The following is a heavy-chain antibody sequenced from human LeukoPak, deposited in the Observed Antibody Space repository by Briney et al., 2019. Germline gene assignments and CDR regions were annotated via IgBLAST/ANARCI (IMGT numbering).Heavy chain of an antibody. CDR3: AKSGYDWYYFDY. CDR2: ISSSSSYI. J-gene: IGHJ4*02. V-gene: IGHV3-21*01. D-gene: IGHD5-12*01. Sequence: GGSLRLSCAASGFTFSSYSMNWVRQAPGKGLEWVSSISSSSSYIYYADSVKGRFTISRDNAKNSLYLQMNSLRAEDTAVYYCAKSGYDWYYFDYWGQGTLVTVSS. CDR1: GFTFSSYS.